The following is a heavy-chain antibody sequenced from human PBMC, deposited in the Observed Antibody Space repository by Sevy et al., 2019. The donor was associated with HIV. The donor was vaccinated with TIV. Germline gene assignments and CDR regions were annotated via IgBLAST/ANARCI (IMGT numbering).Heavy chain of an antibody. D-gene: IGHD3-22*01. CDR1: GYTLTGLS. V-gene: IGHV1-24*01. CDR3: ATAREYYQDSSGYLDF. Sequence: ASVKVSCKVSGYTLTGLSMHWVRQAPGKGLEWMVRFDPEDGETIYAQNFQGRVTLTEDTSRDIAYMELSSLRYEDTAVYYCATAREYYQDSSGYLDFWGQGTLVTVSS. CDR2: FDPEDGET. J-gene: IGHJ4*02.